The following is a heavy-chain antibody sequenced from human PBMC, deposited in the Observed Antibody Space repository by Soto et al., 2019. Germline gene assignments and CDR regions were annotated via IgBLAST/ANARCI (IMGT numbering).Heavy chain of an antibody. D-gene: IGHD2-21*02. Sequence: LGLSFAASGFTFSSYAMIWVRQAPGKGLEWVSAISGSGGSTYYADSVKGRFTISRDNSKNTLYLQMNSLRAEDTAVYYCAKDFRKGTVTAAIDYWGQGTLVTVSS. J-gene: IGHJ4*02. CDR1: GFTFSSYA. V-gene: IGHV3-23*01. CDR2: ISGSGGST. CDR3: AKDFRKGTVTAAIDY.